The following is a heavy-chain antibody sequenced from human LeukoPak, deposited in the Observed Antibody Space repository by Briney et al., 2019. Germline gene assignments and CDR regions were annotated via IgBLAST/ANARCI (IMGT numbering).Heavy chain of an antibody. D-gene: IGHD5-12*01. CDR3: ARLSGYDWESFYDY. Sequence: PGGSLRLSCAASGFTVSSNYMSWVRQAPGKGLESVSVIYSGGSTYYADSVKGRFTISRDNSKNTLYLQMNSLRAEDTAVYYCARLSGYDWESFYDYWGQGTLVTVSS. CDR2: IYSGGST. J-gene: IGHJ4*02. V-gene: IGHV3-53*01. CDR1: GFTVSSNY.